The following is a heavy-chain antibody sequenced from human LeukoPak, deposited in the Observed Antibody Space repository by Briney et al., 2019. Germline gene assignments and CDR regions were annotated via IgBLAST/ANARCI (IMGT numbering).Heavy chain of an antibody. J-gene: IGHJ3*02. CDR2: INPNTGGT. V-gene: IGHV1-2*02. Sequence: GASVKVSCKASGYPFIGYYMHWVRQAPGQGLEWMGWINPNTGGTDYAQKFQGRVTMTRDTSISTAYMELSRLRSDDTAVYYCATPTEMQLRGYDAFDMWGQGTMVTVSS. CDR3: ATPTEMQLRGYDAFDM. D-gene: IGHD4-17*01. CDR1: GYPFIGYY.